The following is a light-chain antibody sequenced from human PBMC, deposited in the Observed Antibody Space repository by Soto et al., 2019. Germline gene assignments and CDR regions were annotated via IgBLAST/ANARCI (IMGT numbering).Light chain of an antibody. V-gene: IGKV1-5*01. CDR1: QSIRYY. CDR3: QHHNSYSQT. J-gene: IGKJ1*01. Sequence: DIQLTQSPPTLSSSLGYIVTITCRASQSIRYYLAWYQQMPGKAPKLLIYGASSLQSGVPSRFSGSGSGTEFTLTISSLQPDDFATYFCQHHNSYSQTFGQGTKVDIK. CDR2: GAS.